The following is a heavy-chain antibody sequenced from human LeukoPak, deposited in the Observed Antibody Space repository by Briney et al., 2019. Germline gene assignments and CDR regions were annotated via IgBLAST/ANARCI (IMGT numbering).Heavy chain of an antibody. CDR1: GGSFSGYY. D-gene: IGHD5-18*01. V-gene: IGHV4-34*01. CDR3: ARLDGYSYGYSYYYYMDV. CDR2: INHSGST. J-gene: IGHJ6*03. Sequence: PSETLSLTCAVYGGSFSGYYWSWIRQPPGKELEWVGEINHSGSTNYNPSLKSRVTISVDTSKNQFSLKLSSVTAADTAVYYCARLDGYSYGYSYYYYMDVWGKGTTVTVSS.